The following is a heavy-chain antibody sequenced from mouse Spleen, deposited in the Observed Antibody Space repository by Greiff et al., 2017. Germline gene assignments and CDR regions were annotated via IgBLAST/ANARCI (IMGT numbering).Heavy chain of an antibody. Sequence: QVQLQQSGAELARPGASVKMSCKASGYTFTSYTMHWVKQRPGQGLEWIGYINPSSGYTKYNQKFKDKATLTADKSSSTAYMQLSSLTSEDSAVYYCARENYYGSSYEAYFDYWGQGTTLTVSS. CDR3: ARENYYGSSYEAYFDY. J-gene: IGHJ2*01. D-gene: IGHD1-1*01. V-gene: IGHV1-4*01. CDR2: INPSSGYT. CDR1: GYTFTSYT.